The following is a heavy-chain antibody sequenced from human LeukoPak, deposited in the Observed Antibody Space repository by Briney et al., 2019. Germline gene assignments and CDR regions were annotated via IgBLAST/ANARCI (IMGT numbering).Heavy chain of an antibody. V-gene: IGHV3-11*04. Sequence: GGSLRLSCAAPGFTFSDYYMSWIRQAPGKGLEWLSYISSSGNTIYYADSVKGRFTISRDNDKNSLYLQMNSLRAEDTAVYYCARSPHYFDNSGYYWGQGTLVTVSS. J-gene: IGHJ4*02. CDR3: ARSPHYFDNSGYY. CDR1: GFTFSDYY. D-gene: IGHD3-22*01. CDR2: ISSSGNTI.